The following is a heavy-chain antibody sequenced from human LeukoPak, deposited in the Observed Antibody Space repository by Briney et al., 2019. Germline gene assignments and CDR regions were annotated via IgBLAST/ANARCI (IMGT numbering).Heavy chain of an antibody. CDR2: IKSDGSTT. CDR1: GFSFSSYW. Sequence: PGGSLRLSCAASGFSFSSYWMHWVRQAPGTGLVWVSRIKSDGSTTNYADFVKGRFTISRDNAKNTLYLQMSSLRAGDTAVYSCAKDQSPSYTIVGDWFDPWGQGTLVTVSS. J-gene: IGHJ5*02. V-gene: IGHV3-74*01. D-gene: IGHD1-26*01. CDR3: AKDQSPSYTIVGDWFDP.